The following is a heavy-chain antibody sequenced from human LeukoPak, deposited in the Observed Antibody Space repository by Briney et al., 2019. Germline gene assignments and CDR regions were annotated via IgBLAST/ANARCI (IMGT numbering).Heavy chain of an antibody. Sequence: PSETLSLTCAVYGGSFSGYYWSWIRQPPGKGLEWIGEINHSGSNNYNPSLKSRVTISVDTSKNQFSLKLSSVTAADTAVYYCARGPEATYLQSGLDYWGQGTLVTVSS. CDR2: INHSGSN. D-gene: IGHD4-11*01. J-gene: IGHJ4*02. V-gene: IGHV4-34*01. CDR1: GGSFSGYY. CDR3: ARGPEATYLQSGLDY.